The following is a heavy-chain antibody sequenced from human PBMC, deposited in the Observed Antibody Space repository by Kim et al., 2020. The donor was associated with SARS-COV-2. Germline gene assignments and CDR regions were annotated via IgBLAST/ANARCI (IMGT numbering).Heavy chain of an antibody. Sequence: TNYADSVRGRFTISRDSSKNTLFLQMNSLRAEDSAVYYCARKTGSGGHGDFWGRGTLVTVSS. D-gene: IGHD2-15*01. CDR3: ARKTGSGGHGDF. CDR2: T. J-gene: IGHJ4*02. V-gene: IGHV3-53*01.